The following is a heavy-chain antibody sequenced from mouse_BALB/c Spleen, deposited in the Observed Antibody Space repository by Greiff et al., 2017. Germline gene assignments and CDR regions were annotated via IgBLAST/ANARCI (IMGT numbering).Heavy chain of an antibody. CDR2: ISSGGSYT. CDR1: GFTFSSYT. V-gene: IGHV5-6-4*01. Sequence: EVKVVESGGGLVKPGGSLKLSCAASGFTFSSYTMSWVRQTPEKRLEWVATISSGGSYTYYPDSVKGRFTISRDNAKNTLYLQMSSLKSEDTAMYYCTREGKPHYYAMDYWGQGTSVTVSS. CDR3: TREGKPHYYAMDY. J-gene: IGHJ4*01.